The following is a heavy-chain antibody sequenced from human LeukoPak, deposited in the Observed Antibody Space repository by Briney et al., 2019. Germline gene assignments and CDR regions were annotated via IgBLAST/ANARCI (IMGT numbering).Heavy chain of an antibody. CDR2: IYYSGST. J-gene: IGHJ6*02. CDR1: GGSISSYY. Sequence: SEALSLTRAVPGGSISSYYWSFIWPPPRKGLECVCHIYYSGSTNYNPSLKSRVTISVDTSKNQFSLKLSSVTAADTAVYYCARVGGGLRPYYYYGMDVWGQGTTVTVSS. CDR3: ARVGGGLRPYYYYGMDV. D-gene: IGHD3-16*01. V-gene: IGHV4-59*01.